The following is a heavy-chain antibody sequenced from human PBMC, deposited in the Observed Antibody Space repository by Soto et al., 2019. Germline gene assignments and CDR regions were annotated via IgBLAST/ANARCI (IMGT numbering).Heavy chain of an antibody. CDR3: ARVSLWSGYYTVSKDGYNWFDP. V-gene: IGHV1-3*01. CDR2: INAGNGNT. Sequence: ASVKVSCKASGYTFTSYAMHWVRQAPGQRLEWMGWINAGNGNTKYSQKFQGRVTITRDTSASTAYMELSSLRSEDTAVYYCARVSLWSGYYTVSKDGYNWFDPWGQGTLVTVSS. CDR1: GYTFTSYA. J-gene: IGHJ5*02. D-gene: IGHD3-3*01.